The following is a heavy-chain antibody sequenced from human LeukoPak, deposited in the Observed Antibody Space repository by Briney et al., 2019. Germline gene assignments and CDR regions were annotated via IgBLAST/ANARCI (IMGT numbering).Heavy chain of an antibody. D-gene: IGHD1-26*01. CDR3: AKDPLGLSAFDI. V-gene: IGHV3-33*06. CDR1: GFTFSSYG. J-gene: IGHJ3*02. Sequence: GGSLRLSCAASGFTFSSYGMHWVRQAPGKGLEWVAVIWYDGSNKYYADSVKGRFTISRDNSKNTLYLRMNSLRAEDTAVYYCAKDPLGLSAFDIWGQGTMVTVSS. CDR2: IWYDGSNK.